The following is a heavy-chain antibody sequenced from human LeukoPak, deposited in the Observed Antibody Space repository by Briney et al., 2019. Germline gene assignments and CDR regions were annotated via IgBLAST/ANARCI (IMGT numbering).Heavy chain of an antibody. Sequence: GGSLRLSCAASGFTFGSYEMNWVRQAPGKGLEWVSYIGTITSTTYYADSVKGRFTISRDNARNSLYLQMSSLRAEDTAVYYCATYTHWVAGDVWGQGTTVTVSS. D-gene: IGHD3-16*01. CDR2: IGTITSTT. CDR3: ATYTHWVAGDV. V-gene: IGHV3-48*03. J-gene: IGHJ6*02. CDR1: GFTFGSYE.